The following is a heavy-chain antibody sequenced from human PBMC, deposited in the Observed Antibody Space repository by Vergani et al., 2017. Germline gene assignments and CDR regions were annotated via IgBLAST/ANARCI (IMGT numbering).Heavy chain of an antibody. J-gene: IGHJ4*02. D-gene: IGHD6-13*01. V-gene: IGHV5-10-1*01. Sequence: EVQLVQSGAEVKKPGESLRISCKGSGYSFTSYWISWVRQMPGKGLEWMGRIDPSDSYTNYSPSFQGHVTISADKSISTAYLQWSSLEASDTAMYYCAGRYSSSWDFLDYWGQGTLVTVSS. CDR3: AGRYSSSWDFLDY. CDR1: GYSFTSYW. CDR2: IDPSDSYT.